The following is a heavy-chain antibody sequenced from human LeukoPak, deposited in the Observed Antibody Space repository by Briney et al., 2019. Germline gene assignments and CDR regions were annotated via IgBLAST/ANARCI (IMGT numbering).Heavy chain of an antibody. CDR3: GRDYGSGLWGRGYYCMDV. CDR1: GGSFSGYY. CDR2: INHSGST. D-gene: IGHD3-10*01. J-gene: IGHJ6*03. V-gene: IGHV4-34*01. Sequence: SETLSLTCAVPGGSFSGYYWTWIRPPPGQGLEWIGEINHSGSTNYNPSLKSRATISVDTSKTQFTLNLSSVTAAATAVYYCGRDYGSGLWGRGYYCMDVWGEGTTVTISS.